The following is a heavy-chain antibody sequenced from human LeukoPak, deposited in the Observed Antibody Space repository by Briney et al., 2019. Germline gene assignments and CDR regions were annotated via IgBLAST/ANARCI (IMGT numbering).Heavy chain of an antibody. CDR2: IKRDGSEK. V-gene: IGHV3-7*01. CDR1: GLTFSSYW. J-gene: IGHJ4*02. CDR3: ARTSWGIAAAGDY. D-gene: IGHD6-13*01. Sequence: GGSLRLFCAGSGLTFSSYWMSWVRRAPGKGLEGVANIKRDGSEKYYVGSVKGRFTISRDNAKNSLYLQMNGLRAEDTAVYYCARTSWGIAAAGDYWGQGTLVTVSS.